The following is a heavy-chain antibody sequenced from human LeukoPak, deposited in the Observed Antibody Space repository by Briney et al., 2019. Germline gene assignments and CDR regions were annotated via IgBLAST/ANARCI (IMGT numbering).Heavy chain of an antibody. CDR2: VYYSGST. J-gene: IGHJ4*02. Sequence: SETLSLTCTVSGGSISSHYWSWIRQPPGEGLEWIGSVYYSGSTDYNPSLKSRVTMPVDTSKNQFSLKLNSVTAADTAVYFCARERMGARTFDYWGQGTLVTVSS. V-gene: IGHV4-59*11. D-gene: IGHD1-26*01. CDR1: GGSISSHY. CDR3: ARERMGARTFDY.